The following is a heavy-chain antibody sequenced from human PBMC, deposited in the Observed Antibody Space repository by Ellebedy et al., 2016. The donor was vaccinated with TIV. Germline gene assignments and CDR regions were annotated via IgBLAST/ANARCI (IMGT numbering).Heavy chain of an antibody. V-gene: IGHV4-4*07. J-gene: IGHJ5*02. CDR3: ARERFYGSGSTIWFDP. CDR1: GVTISTYY. CDR2: VNPSGST. Sequence: MPSETLSLTCSVAGVTISTYYLSWIRQPAGKGLEWIGRVNPSGSTNYNTSLKRRVTLSADTSKNQFSLRLSSVTAADTAVYYCARERFYGSGSTIWFDPWGQGTLVTVSS. D-gene: IGHD3-10*01.